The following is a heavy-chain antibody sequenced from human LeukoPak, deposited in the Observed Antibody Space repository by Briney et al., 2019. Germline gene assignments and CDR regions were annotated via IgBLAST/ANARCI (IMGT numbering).Heavy chain of an antibody. CDR2: IWYDGSNK. CDR1: GFTFSSYG. J-gene: IGHJ6*02. V-gene: IGHV3-33*01. D-gene: IGHD2-2*01. CDR3: ARGYCSSTSCSPLYGMDV. Sequence: PGGSLRLSCAASGFTFSSYGMHWVRQAPGKGLEWVAVIWYDGSNKYYADSVKGRFTISRDNSKNTPYLQMNSLRAEDTAVYYCARGYCSSTSCSPLYGMDVWGQGTTVTVSS.